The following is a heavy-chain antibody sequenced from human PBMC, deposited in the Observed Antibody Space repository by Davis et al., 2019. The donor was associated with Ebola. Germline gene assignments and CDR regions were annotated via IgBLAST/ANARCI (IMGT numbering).Heavy chain of an antibody. V-gene: IGHV1-58*01. J-gene: IGHJ4*02. CDR2: IVVGSSHV. CDR3: AAVRRVDDGLVGF. D-gene: IGHD5-24*01. CDR1: GLRFSDSA. Sequence: SVKVSCKASGLRFSDSAVQWVRQARGQRLEWLGWIVVGSSHVNIAREFQERLAFSRDMSTGTAHMELSGLRPDDTAVYFCAAVRRVDDGLVGFWGQGTLITV.